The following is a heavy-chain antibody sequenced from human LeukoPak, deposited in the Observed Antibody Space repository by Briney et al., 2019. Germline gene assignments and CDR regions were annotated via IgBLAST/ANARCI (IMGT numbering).Heavy chain of an antibody. V-gene: IGHV4-4*09. CDR3: ARGAYYDFWSGYSARRPFDY. D-gene: IGHD3-3*01. CDR2: IYSSGST. J-gene: IGHJ4*02. CDR1: GGSVSSDL. Sequence: KPSETLSLTCTVSGGSVSSDLWSWIRQPPGKGLEWIGYIYSSGSTSYNPSLKSRVTISVDTSKNQFSLKLSSVTAADTAVYYCARGAYYDFWSGYSARRPFDYWGQGTLVTVSS.